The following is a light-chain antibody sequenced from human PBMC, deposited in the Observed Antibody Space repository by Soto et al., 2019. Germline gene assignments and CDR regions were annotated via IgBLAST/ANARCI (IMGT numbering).Light chain of an antibody. CDR2: AAS. CDR1: QSVSGN. J-gene: IGKJ3*01. V-gene: IGKV3-15*01. CDR3: QQYNNCPPIT. Sequence: EIVRTQSPATLSVSPGERATLSCSASQSVSGNLAWYQQKPGQAPRLLIYAASTRATGIPARFSGSGSGTEYTLTISSLQSEDFAVYYCQQYNNCPPITFGPGTKVDI.